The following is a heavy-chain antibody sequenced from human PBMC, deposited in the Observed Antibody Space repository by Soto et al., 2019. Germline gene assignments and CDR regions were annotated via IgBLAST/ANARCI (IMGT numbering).Heavy chain of an antibody. CDR3: ASAKAVVIAALGI. D-gene: IGHD2-21*01. CDR2: VSDNGGSRGGT. V-gene: IGHV3-23*01. Sequence: GGSLRLSCTASGFMFNNSAMTWVRQAPGQGLQWVASVSDNGGSRGGTYYADSVKGRFTISIDNSKNTLYLQLDSLTGADTAVYYCASAKAVVIAALGIWGQGTMVTVSS. CDR1: GFMFNNSA. J-gene: IGHJ3*02.